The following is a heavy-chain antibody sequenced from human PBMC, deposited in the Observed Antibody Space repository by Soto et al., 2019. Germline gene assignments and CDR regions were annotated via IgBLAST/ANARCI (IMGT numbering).Heavy chain of an antibody. D-gene: IGHD2-2*01. J-gene: IGHJ3*02. CDR1: GFTFSDHY. CDR2: TRYKANIYTT. V-gene: IGHV3-72*01. CDR3: GSYTGCITSNCFANDAFYI. Sequence: EVQLVESGGGLVQPGGSLRLSCAASGFTFSDHYMDWVRQAPGKGLEWVGRTRYKANIYTTEYAPSVKGIFTISSSDSKNSLYLQMNSLKAEDTAVYFCGSYTGCITSNCFANDAFYIWGQGTMVTVSS.